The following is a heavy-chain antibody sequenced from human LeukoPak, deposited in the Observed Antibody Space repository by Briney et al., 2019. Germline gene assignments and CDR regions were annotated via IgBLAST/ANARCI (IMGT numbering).Heavy chain of an antibody. D-gene: IGHD4-23*01. CDR2: IYTSGST. J-gene: IGHJ6*03. V-gene: IGHV4-4*07. Sequence: SETLSLTCSVSGGSISSDYWSWIRLPPGKGLGWIGRIYTSGSTNYNPCLKSRVTMSVDTSKNQFSLKLSSVTAADTAVYYCARSVGTEYYYYYMDVWGKGTTVTISS. CDR1: GGSISSDY. CDR3: ARSVGTEYYYYYMDV.